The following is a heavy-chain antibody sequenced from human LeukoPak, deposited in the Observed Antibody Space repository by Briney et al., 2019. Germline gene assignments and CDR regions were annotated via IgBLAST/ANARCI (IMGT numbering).Heavy chain of an antibody. Sequence: SETLSLTCTVSGGSMSSYYWSWIRQPPGKGLEWIGYIYYSGSTNYNPSLKSRVTISVDASKNQFSLKMSSMTAADTAVYYCARAQGYSSGWDFQHWGQGTLVTVSS. J-gene: IGHJ1*01. D-gene: IGHD6-19*01. CDR3: ARAQGYSSGWDFQH. CDR1: GGSMSSYY. V-gene: IGHV4-59*01. CDR2: IYYSGST.